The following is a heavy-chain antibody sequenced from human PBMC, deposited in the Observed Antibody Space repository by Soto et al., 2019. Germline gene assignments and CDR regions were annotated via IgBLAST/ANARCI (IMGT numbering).Heavy chain of an antibody. V-gene: IGHV4-59*11. Sequence: QVQLQESGPGLVKPAETLSLTCSVSGGSISNHDWSWIRQPPGKGLEWNGYIYYNGNTNYNPSLKSRVTMSVDTSRNQISLKLTTVTAADTAVYYCTRANWYSEYWGQGTLVTVSS. CDR1: GGSISNHD. CDR3: TRANWYSEY. J-gene: IGHJ4*02. CDR2: IYYNGNT. D-gene: IGHD7-27*01.